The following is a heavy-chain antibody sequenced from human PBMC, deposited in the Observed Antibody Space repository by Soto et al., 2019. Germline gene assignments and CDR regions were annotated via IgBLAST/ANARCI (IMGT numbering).Heavy chain of an antibody. CDR3: ARVGYDFWSGYYPLYFDY. V-gene: IGHV4-31*02. D-gene: IGHD3-3*01. CDR2: IYYSXST. Sequence: SETRSLTWPVSGGSISSGVYYGIGIRQHPGKGLEWIGYIYYSXSTYXNPSLKSRVTISVDTSKNQFSLKLSSVTAADTAVYYCARVGYDFWSGYYPLYFDYWGQGTLVTVSS. J-gene: IGHJ4*02. CDR1: GGSISSGVYY.